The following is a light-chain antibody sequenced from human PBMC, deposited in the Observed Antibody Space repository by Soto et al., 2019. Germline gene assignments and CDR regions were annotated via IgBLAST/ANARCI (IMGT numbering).Light chain of an antibody. CDR3: QSYDSSLSGWV. J-gene: IGLJ3*02. CDR2: GNN. CDR1: SSNIGAGYD. V-gene: IGLV1-40*01. Sequence: QSVLTQPPSVSGAPGQRVTISCTGSSSNIGAGYDVHWYQQLPGTAPKLLIYGNNNRPSGVPDRFSGSKSATSDSLAITGLQAEDEADYYCQSYDSSLSGWVFGGGTKPHRP.